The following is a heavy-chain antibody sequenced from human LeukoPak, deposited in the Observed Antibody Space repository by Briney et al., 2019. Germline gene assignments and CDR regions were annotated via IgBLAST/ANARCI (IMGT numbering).Heavy chain of an antibody. V-gene: IGHV5-51*01. CDR3: VRLGPSRYFFDY. J-gene: IGHJ4*02. CDR2: VDPSDSDT. D-gene: IGHD3-3*01. Sequence: GESLKISFKVSGYKFTDYWIGWVRQMPGQGLEWMGIVDPSDSDTRYSPSFQGQVTISADNAITTAYLQWSTVEASDTAMYYCVRLGPSRYFFDYWGQGTQVTVSS. CDR1: GYKFTDYW.